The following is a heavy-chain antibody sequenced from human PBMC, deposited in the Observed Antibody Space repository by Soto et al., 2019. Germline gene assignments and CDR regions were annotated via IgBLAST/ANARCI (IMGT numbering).Heavy chain of an antibody. J-gene: IGHJ6*03. Sequence: GGSLRLSCAASGFTFSSYSMNWVRQAPGKGLEWVSSISSSSSYIYYADSVKGRFTISRDNAKNSLYLQMNSLRAEDTAVYYCARGYLWFGRCCYMDVWGKGTTVTVSS. CDR2: ISSSSSYI. D-gene: IGHD3-10*01. V-gene: IGHV3-21*01. CDR1: GFTFSSYS. CDR3: ARGYLWFGRCCYMDV.